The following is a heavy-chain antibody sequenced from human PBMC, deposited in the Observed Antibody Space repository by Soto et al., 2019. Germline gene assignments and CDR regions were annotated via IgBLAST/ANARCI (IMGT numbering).Heavy chain of an antibody. Sequence: ASVKVSGKASGYTFTSYDINWVRQATGQGLEWMGWMNPNSGNTGYAQKFQGRVTMTRNTSISTAYMELRSLRSEDTAVYYCARLMTICGVVMSQNYGMDVWGQGTTVTVSS. CDR3: ARLMTICGVVMSQNYGMDV. J-gene: IGHJ6*02. V-gene: IGHV1-8*01. D-gene: IGHD3-3*01. CDR1: GYTFTSYD. CDR2: MNPNSGNT.